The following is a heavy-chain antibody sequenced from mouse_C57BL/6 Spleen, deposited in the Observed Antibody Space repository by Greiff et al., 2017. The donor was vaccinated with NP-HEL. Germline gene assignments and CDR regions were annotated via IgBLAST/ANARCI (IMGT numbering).Heavy chain of an antibody. CDR1: GYTFTSYW. Sequence: QVQLQQSGAELVKPGASVKLSCKASGYTFTSYWMQWVKQRPGQGLEWIGEIDPSDSYTNYNQKFKGKATLTVDTSSSTAYMQLSSLTSEDSAVYYCATYYGHLYWGQGTTLTVSS. D-gene: IGHD2-10*01. CDR3: ATYYGHLY. CDR2: IDPSDSYT. J-gene: IGHJ2*01. V-gene: IGHV1-50*01.